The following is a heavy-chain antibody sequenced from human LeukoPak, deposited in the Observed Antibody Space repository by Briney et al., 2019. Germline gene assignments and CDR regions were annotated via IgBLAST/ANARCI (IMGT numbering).Heavy chain of an antibody. CDR2: ISSSSSYI. V-gene: IGHV3-21*01. CDR1: GFTFSSYS. D-gene: IGHD6-13*01. J-gene: IGHJ5*02. CDR3: ARKKLGIAAGFDP. Sequence: GGSLRLSCAASGFTFSSYSMNWVRQAPGKGREWVSSISSSSSYIYYADSVKGRFTISRDNAKNSLYLQMNSLRAEDTAVYYCARKKLGIAAGFDPWGQGTLVTVSS.